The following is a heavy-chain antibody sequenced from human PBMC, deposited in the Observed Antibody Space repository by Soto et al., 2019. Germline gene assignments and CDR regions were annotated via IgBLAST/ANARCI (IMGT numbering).Heavy chain of an antibody. CDR2: INPKTGGT. D-gene: IGHD1-26*01. CDR1: GYTFTDYY. J-gene: IGHJ4*02. Sequence: ASVKVSCKASGYTFTDYYMHWVRQAPGQGLEWMGWINPKTGGTNYVQKFQGRVTMTRDTSIATAYMELSRLRSDDTAVYYCARDVVGSDYFDSWGQGTLVTVSS. V-gene: IGHV1-2*02. CDR3: ARDVVGSDYFDS.